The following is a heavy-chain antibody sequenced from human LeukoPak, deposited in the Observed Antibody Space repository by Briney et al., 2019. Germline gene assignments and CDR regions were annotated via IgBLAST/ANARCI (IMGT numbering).Heavy chain of an antibody. Sequence: GGSLRLSCAASGFTFSSYWMSWVRQAPGKGLEWVANIKQDGSEKYYVDSVKGRFTISRDNAKNSLYLQMNSLRAEDTAVYYCARVKQLVQYYYYYYMDVWGKGTTVTVSS. J-gene: IGHJ6*03. CDR1: GFTFSSYW. CDR3: ARVKQLVQYYYYYYMDV. D-gene: IGHD6-13*01. CDR2: IKQDGSEK. V-gene: IGHV3-7*01.